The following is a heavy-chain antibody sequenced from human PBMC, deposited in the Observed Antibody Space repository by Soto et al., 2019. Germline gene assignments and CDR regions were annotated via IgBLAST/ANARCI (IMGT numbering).Heavy chain of an antibody. CDR2: IIPIFGTA. D-gene: IGHD2-15*01. J-gene: IGHJ4*02. CDR1: GGTFSSYA. Sequence: QVQLVQSGAEVKKPGSSVNVSCKASGGTFSSYAISWVRQAPGQGLEWMGGIIPIFGTANYAQKLQGRVTITADESTSTAYMELSSLRSEDTAVYYCASRGGYCSGGSCYRLDYWGQGTLVTVSS. V-gene: IGHV1-69*01. CDR3: ASRGGYCSGGSCYRLDY.